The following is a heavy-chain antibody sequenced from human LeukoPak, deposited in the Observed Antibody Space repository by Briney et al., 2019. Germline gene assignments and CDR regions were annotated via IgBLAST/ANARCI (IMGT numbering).Heavy chain of an antibody. CDR2: IYYSGST. CDR1: GGSISSYY. D-gene: IGHD4-11*01. J-gene: IGHJ4*02. V-gene: IGHV4-59*01. CDR3: ARGVSDYSYFARYYFDY. Sequence: PSETLSLTCTVSGGSISSYYWSWIRQPPGKGLEWIGYIYYSGSTYYNPSLRSRVTISVDTSKNQFSLKLSSVTAADTAVYYCARGVSDYSYFARYYFDYWGQGTLVTVSS.